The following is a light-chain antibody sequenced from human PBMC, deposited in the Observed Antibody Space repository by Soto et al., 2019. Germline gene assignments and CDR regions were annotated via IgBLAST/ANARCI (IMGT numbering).Light chain of an antibody. V-gene: IGKV3-20*01. CDR2: GAS. Sequence: EIVWTHSPGTLSLSPWARATLSCRASQSVSSASYLAWYQQKPGQAPWLLIYGASSRATGIPDRFSGSGSGKDFTLTISRLEPEDCAVYYCQQYGSSPMYTFGQGTKLEIK. J-gene: IGKJ2*01. CDR1: QSVSSASY. CDR3: QQYGSSPMYT.